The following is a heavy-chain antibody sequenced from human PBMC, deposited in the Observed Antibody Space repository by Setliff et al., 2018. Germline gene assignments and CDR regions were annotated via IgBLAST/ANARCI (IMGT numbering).Heavy chain of an antibody. CDR2: INPGGGSS. CDR1: GHSFNSYY. Sequence: ASVKVSCKASGHSFNSYYMHWVRQAPGQGLEWMGIINPGGGSSSSTEKFQGRVTMTRDTSASTVYMEMGNLTSDDTAVYYCARAGSAAAGRKGIFEYWGQGSLVTVSS. CDR3: ARAGSAAAGRKGIFEY. V-gene: IGHV1-46*02. J-gene: IGHJ4*02. D-gene: IGHD6-13*01.